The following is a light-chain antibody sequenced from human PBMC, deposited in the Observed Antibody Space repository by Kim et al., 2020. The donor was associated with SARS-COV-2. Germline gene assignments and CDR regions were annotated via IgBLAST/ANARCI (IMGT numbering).Light chain of an antibody. Sequence: SYELTQPPSVSVAPGKTASSTCGGNNIERKDVHWFQQKPGQAPGVVIFYDSERPSGIPERFAGSTSGNTDTLTISWVEPGDEADYYCQVCDSSSEHWVFGGGTKLTVL. V-gene: IGLV3-21*04. CDR3: QVCDSSSEHWV. CDR2: YDS. CDR1: NIERKD. J-gene: IGLJ3*02.